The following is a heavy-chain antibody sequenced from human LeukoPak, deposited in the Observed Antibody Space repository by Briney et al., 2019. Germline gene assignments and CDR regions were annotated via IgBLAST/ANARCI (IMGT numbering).Heavy chain of an antibody. CDR3: ARARGVVWFDP. J-gene: IGHJ5*02. V-gene: IGHV3-21*01. Sequence: PGGSLRLSCAASGFTFSSYSMNRVRQAPGKGLEWVSSISSSSSYIYYADSVKGRFTISRDNAKNSLYLQMNSLRAEDTAVYYCARARGVVWFDPWGQGTLVTVSS. D-gene: IGHD2-15*01. CDR2: ISSSSSYI. CDR1: GFTFSSYS.